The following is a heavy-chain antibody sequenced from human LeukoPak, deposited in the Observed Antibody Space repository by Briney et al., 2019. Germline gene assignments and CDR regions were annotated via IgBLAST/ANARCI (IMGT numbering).Heavy chain of an antibody. Sequence: ASVKVSCKASGYTFTGHYMHWVRQAPGQGLEWMGWINPNSGGTNYAQKFQGRVTMTRDTSISTAYMELSRLRSDDTAVYYCARVFLKAYCGGDCYGHYFDYWGQGTLVTVSS. CDR2: INPNSGGT. V-gene: IGHV1-2*02. CDR3: ARVFLKAYCGGDCYGHYFDY. CDR1: GYTFTGHY. D-gene: IGHD2-21*02. J-gene: IGHJ4*02.